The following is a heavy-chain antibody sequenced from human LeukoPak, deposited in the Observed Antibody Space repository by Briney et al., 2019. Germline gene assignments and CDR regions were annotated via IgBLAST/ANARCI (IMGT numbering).Heavy chain of an antibody. D-gene: IGHD2-15*01. V-gene: IGHV1-69*02. Sequence: SVTVSRKASGGTFSRYTISWVRQAPGQGLEWMGRIIPILGIPNYAQKFQGRVTITADKSTSTAYMERRSLRSEDTAVYYCARGEDSSFDYWGQGTLVTVSS. CDR2: IIPILGIP. J-gene: IGHJ4*02. CDR1: GGTFSRYT. CDR3: ARGEDSSFDY.